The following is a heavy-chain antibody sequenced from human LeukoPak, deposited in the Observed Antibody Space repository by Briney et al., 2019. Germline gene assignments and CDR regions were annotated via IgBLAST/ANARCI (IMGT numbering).Heavy chain of an antibody. CDR2: IYYSRST. V-gene: IGHV4-59*01. CDR1: GGSISSYY. Sequence: SETLSLTCTVSGGSISSYYWSWIRQPPGKGLEWIGYIYYSRSTNYNPSLKSRVTISVDTSKNQFSLKLSSVTAADTAVYYCARERFGESIDYWGQGTLVTVSS. CDR3: ARERFGESIDY. D-gene: IGHD3-10*01. J-gene: IGHJ4*02.